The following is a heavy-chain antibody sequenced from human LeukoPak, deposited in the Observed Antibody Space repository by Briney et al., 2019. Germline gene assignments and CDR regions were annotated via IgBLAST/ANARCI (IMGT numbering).Heavy chain of an antibody. CDR1: GYTVASYA. J-gene: IGHJ1*01. Sequence: ASVKVSCKAAGYTVASYAMHWVRQAPGQRREGMGGINACNGNTKYSQNCHGRVPIPPDTSPSTPYMELSSLRSEDTAVYYCARDASRHFHHWGQGHLLPLSS. CDR3: ARDASRHFHH. D-gene: IGHD3-3*02. CDR2: INACNGNT. V-gene: IGHV1-3*01.